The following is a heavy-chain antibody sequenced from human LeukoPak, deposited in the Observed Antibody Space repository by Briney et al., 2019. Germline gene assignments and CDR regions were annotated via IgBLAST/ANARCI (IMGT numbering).Heavy chain of an antibody. V-gene: IGHV5-51*01. D-gene: IGHD1-1*01. CDR3: ARHAPVGLTTGGIIDS. J-gene: IGHJ4*02. CDR1: GYSFSNYW. Sequence: GESLKIYCKGSGYSFSNYWIGWVRQMPGKGMELMGMLYPGDSDTRYSLSFQGQVTMSADKSINTAYLHWSSLKASDTAMYYCARHAPVGLTTGGIIDSWGQGTMVTVS. CDR2: LYPGDSDT.